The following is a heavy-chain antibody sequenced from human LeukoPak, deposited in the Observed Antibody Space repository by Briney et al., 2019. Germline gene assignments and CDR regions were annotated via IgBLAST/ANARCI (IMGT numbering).Heavy chain of an antibody. Sequence: GASVKVSCKASGYTFTSYDINWVRQATGQGLEWMGWMNPNSGNTGYAQKFQGRVTMTRNTSISTAYMELSSLRSDDTAVYYCATRKSGSYSNWLDPWGQGILVTVSS. J-gene: IGHJ5*02. CDR1: GYTFTSYD. V-gene: IGHV1-8*01. CDR3: ATRKSGSYSNWLDP. CDR2: MNPNSGNT. D-gene: IGHD1-26*01.